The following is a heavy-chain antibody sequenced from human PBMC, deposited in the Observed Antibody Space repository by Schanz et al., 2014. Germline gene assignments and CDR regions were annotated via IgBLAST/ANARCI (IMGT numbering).Heavy chain of an antibody. V-gene: IGHV1-69*04. Sequence: QVQLVQSGAEVKKPGSPVKVSCKSSGGTFSSYAVSWVRQAPGQGLEWMGRIIPILAIADYAQKFQGRVTITADKSTSTAYMELTSLRSDDTAVYYCARDQSPYTNSSDVRYFDYWGQGSLVTVSS. CDR1: GGTFSSYA. D-gene: IGHD6-6*01. CDR2: IIPILAIA. CDR3: ARDQSPYTNSSDVRYFDY. J-gene: IGHJ4*02.